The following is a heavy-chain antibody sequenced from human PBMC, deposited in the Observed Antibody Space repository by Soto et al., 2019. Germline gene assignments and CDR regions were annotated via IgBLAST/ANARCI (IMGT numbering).Heavy chain of an antibody. CDR3: AYRPEIIAVAGHDAFDI. J-gene: IGHJ3*02. V-gene: IGHV2-5*02. CDR2: IYWDDDK. D-gene: IGHD6-19*01. CDR1: GFSLSTSGVG. Sequence: SGPTLVNPTQTLTLTCTFSGFSLSTSGVGVGWIRQPPGKALEWLALIYWDDDKRYSPSLKSRLTITKDTSKNQVVLTMTNMDPVDTATYYCAYRPEIIAVAGHDAFDIWGQGTMVTVSS.